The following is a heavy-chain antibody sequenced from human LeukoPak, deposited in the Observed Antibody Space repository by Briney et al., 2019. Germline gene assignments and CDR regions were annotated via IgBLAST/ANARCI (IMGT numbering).Heavy chain of an antibody. V-gene: IGHV1-2*02. J-gene: IGHJ3*02. CDR3: ARDSREVTMIHGGVFDI. Sequence: ASVKVSCKASGYTFTGYYMHWVRQAPGQGLEWMGWINPNSGGTNYAQKFQGRVTMTRDTSISTAYMELSRLRSDDTAVYYCARDSREVTMIHGGVFDIWGQGTMVTVSS. D-gene: IGHD3-22*01. CDR2: INPNSGGT. CDR1: GYTFTGYY.